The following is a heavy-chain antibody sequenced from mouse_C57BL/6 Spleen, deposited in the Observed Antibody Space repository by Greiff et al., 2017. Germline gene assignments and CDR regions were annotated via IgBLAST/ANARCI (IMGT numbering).Heavy chain of an antibody. V-gene: IGHV1-18*01. J-gene: IGHJ2*01. D-gene: IGHD4-1*01. CDR3: ARGGTWDY. Sequence: VQLKESGPELVKPGASVKIPCKASGYTFTDYNMDWVKQSHGKSLEWIGDINPNNGGTFYNQKFKGKATLTVDKSSSTAYMELRSLTSEDTAVYYCARGGTWDYWGQGTTLTVSS. CDR2: INPNNGGT. CDR1: GYTFTDYN.